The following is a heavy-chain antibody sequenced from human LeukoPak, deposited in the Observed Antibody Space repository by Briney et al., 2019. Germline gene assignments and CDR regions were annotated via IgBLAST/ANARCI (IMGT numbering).Heavy chain of an antibody. D-gene: IGHD2-21*01. CDR2: IYYSGST. J-gene: IGHJ5*02. Sequence: SETLSLTCTVSGGSLSSYYWSWIRQPPGKGLEWIGYIYYSGSTNYNPSLKSRVTISVDTSKNQFSLKLSSVTAGDTAVYYCARSALWGSVPKLGWFDPWGQGTLVTVSS. CDR3: ARSALWGSVPKLGWFDP. CDR1: GGSLSSYY. V-gene: IGHV4-59*08.